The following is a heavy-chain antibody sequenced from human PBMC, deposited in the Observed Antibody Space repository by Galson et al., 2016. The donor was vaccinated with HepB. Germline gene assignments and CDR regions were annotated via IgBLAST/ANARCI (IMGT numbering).Heavy chain of an antibody. CDR3: ARSYVLGRCFGW. Sequence: CAISGDSVSNNNAGWYWIRQSPSRGLECLGRTFYRYNWQNDYAESVNSRISINADTAKNEFSLHLRSVTPEDTGVYYCARSYVLGRCFGWWGPGTPVTVSS. V-gene: IGHV6-1*01. CDR1: GDSVSNNNAG. D-gene: IGHD2-8*02. J-gene: IGHJ4*02. CDR2: TFYRYNWQN.